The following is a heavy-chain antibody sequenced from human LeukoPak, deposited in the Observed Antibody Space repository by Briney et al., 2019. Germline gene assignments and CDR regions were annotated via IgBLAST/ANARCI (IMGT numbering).Heavy chain of an antibody. J-gene: IGHJ6*03. CDR1: GFTFRTYG. Sequence: HPGGTLRLSCAASGFTFRTYGMHWVRQAPGKGLEWVAFIRYDRSNEYYADSVKGRFTISRDDSKNTLYLQMDSVRAEDSAVYYCAKDPGQLETYYYYYMDVWGKGTTVTVSS. D-gene: IGHD6-13*01. CDR3: AKDPGQLETYYYYYMDV. V-gene: IGHV3-30*02. CDR2: IRYDRSNE.